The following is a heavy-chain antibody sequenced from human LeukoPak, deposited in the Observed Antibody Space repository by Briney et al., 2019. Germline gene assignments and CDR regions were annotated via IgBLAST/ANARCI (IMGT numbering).Heavy chain of an antibody. CDR2: INPSGGST. CDR3: ATFFTVTGPGYYYYMDV. CDR1: GYTFTSYY. V-gene: IGHV1-46*01. D-gene: IGHD4-11*01. J-gene: IGHJ6*03. Sequence: GASVKVSCKASGYTFTSYYMHWVRQAPGQGLEWMGIINPSGGSTSYAQKFQGRVTMTRDTSISTAYMELSRLRSDDTAVYYCATFFTVTGPGYYYYMDVWGKGTTVTVSS.